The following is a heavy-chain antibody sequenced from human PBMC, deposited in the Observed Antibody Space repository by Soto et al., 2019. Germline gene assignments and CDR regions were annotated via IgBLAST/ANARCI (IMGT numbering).Heavy chain of an antibody. CDR3: ARGVIGATVRGYFDY. D-gene: IGHD1-26*01. V-gene: IGHV4-4*07. Sequence: LSLTRTVSGGSISSYYWSWIRQPAGKGLEWIGRIYTSGSTNYNPSLKSRVTMSVDTSKNQFSLKLSSVTAADTAVYYCARGVIGATVRGYFDYWGQGTLVTVSS. CDR1: GGSISSYY. J-gene: IGHJ4*02. CDR2: IYTSGST.